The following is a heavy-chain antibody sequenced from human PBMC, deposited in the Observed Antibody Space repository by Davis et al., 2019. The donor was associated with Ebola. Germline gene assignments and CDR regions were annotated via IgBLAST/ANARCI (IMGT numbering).Heavy chain of an antibody. J-gene: IGHJ4*02. CDR2: IYYSGST. CDR1: GGSISSSSYY. V-gene: IGHV4-39*01. Sequence: MPSETLSLTCTVSGGSISSSSYYWGWIRQPPGKGLEWIGSIYYSGSTYYNPSLKSRVTISVDTSKNQFSLKLSSVTAADTAVYYCARVGNNWNDSGLDYWGQGTLVTVSS. CDR3: ARVGNNWNDSGLDY. D-gene: IGHD1-20*01.